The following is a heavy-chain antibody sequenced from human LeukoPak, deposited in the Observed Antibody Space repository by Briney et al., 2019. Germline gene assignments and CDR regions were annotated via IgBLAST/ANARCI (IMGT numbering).Heavy chain of an antibody. Sequence: QPGRSLRLSCAASGFTFSSYGMHWVRQAPGKGLEWVAVISYDGSNKYYADSVKGRFTISRDNSKNTLYLQMNSLRAEDTAVYYCARDSWVYWGQGTLVTVSS. CDR2: ISYDGSNK. CDR1: GFTFSSYG. CDR3: ARDSWVY. V-gene: IGHV3-30*03. D-gene: IGHD7-27*01. J-gene: IGHJ4*02.